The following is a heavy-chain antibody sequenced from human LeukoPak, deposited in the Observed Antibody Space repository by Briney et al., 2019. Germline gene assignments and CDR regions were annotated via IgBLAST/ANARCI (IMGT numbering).Heavy chain of an antibody. J-gene: IGHJ4*02. D-gene: IGHD3-10*01. CDR2: ISAYNGNT. CDR1: GCTFTSYG. Sequence: GASVKVSCKAFGCTFTSYGISWVRQAPGQGLEWMGWISAYNGNTNYAQKLQGRVTMTTDTSTSTAYMELRSLRSDDTAVYYCARTSHMVRGAIVNYYFDYWGQGTLVTVSS. CDR3: ARTSHMVRGAIVNYYFDY. V-gene: IGHV1-18*01.